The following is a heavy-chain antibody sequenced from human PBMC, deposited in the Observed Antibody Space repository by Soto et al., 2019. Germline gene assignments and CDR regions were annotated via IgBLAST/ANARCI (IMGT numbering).Heavy chain of an antibody. CDR1: GFTFSSYW. Sequence: EVQLVESGGGLVQPGGSLRLSCAASGFTFSSYWMHWVRQAPGKGLVWVSRISSDGSSTSYADSVKGRFTISRDNAKNTLYLQMNSLRAEDTAVYYCAIAVAGTVFDYWGQGTLVTVSS. D-gene: IGHD6-19*01. J-gene: IGHJ4*02. CDR3: AIAVAGTVFDY. CDR2: ISSDGSST. V-gene: IGHV3-74*01.